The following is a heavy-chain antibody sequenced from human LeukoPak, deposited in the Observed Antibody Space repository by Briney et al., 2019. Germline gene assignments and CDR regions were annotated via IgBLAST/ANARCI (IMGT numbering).Heavy chain of an antibody. J-gene: IGHJ3*02. V-gene: IGHV1-2*02. Sequence: ASVKVSCKASGYTFTGYYMHWVRQAPGQGLEWMGWINPNSGDTNYAQKFQGRVTMTRDTSISTAYMELSRLRSDDTAVYYCARDVAGVEAFDIWGQGTMVTVSS. CDR3: ARDVAGVEAFDI. CDR1: GYTFTGYY. CDR2: INPNSGDT. D-gene: IGHD2-21*01.